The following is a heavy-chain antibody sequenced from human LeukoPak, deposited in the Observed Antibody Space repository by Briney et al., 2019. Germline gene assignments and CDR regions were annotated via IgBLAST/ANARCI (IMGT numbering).Heavy chain of an antibody. J-gene: IGHJ4*02. CDR3: ARDQSGTYSLDN. CDR2: ISYDGNRK. CDR1: GFTVSSHA. V-gene: IGHV3-30-3*01. D-gene: IGHD1-26*01. Sequence: PGRSLRLSCAASGFTVSSHAMHWVRQAPGKGLEWVIFISYDGNRKYYAESVKDRFTISRDNSKNTLYLQMNSLRTEDTAVYYCARDQSGTYSLDNWGQGTLVTVS.